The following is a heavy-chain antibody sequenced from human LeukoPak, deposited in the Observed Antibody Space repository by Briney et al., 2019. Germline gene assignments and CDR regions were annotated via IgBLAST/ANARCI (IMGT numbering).Heavy chain of an antibody. Sequence: GWSLRLSCAASGFTFSAYWMTWVRQAPGKGLEWVAIINEGGGLKYYVDSVKGRFTISRDNTNNSLYLQMISLRVDDTAVYYCARVGKSGWDFDHWGQGTLVTVSS. D-gene: IGHD6-19*01. CDR3: ARVGKSGWDFDH. CDR1: GFTFSAYW. CDR2: INEGGGLK. V-gene: IGHV3-7*01. J-gene: IGHJ4*02.